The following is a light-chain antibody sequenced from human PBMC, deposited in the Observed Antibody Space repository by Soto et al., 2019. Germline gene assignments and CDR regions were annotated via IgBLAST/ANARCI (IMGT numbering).Light chain of an antibody. J-gene: IGKJ2*01. CDR2: GAS. CDR1: QSVSSSY. V-gene: IGKV3-20*01. CDR3: PQYGSSPPNT. Sequence: EIVLTQSPGTLSLSPGERATLSCRASQSVSSSYLAWYQQKPGQAPRVLIYGASSRATGIPDRFSGSGSGTDFTLTISRLEPEDFAVYYCPQYGSSPPNTFGQGTKLEIK.